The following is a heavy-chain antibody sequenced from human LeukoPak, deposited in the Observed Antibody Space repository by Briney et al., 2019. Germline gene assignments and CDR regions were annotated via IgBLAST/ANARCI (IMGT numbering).Heavy chain of an antibody. D-gene: IGHD6-13*01. CDR3: VREVKGYGSSWYQNWFDP. Sequence: PSETLFLTCTVSGGSISSGDYYWSWIRQPPGKGLEWIGYIYYSGSTYYNPSLKSRVTTSIDTSKNQFSLKMSSVTAADTAVYYCVREVKGYGSSWYQNWFDPWGQGTLVTVSS. CDR2: IYYSGST. J-gene: IGHJ5*02. V-gene: IGHV4-30-4*01. CDR1: GGSISSGDYY.